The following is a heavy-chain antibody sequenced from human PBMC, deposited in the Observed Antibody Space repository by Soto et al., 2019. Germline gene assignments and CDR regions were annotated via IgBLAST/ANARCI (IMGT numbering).Heavy chain of an antibody. V-gene: IGHV3-49*03. CDR3: TRAEQKGVAPDS. CDR1: GFTFGDYA. J-gene: IGHJ4*02. CDR2: IRSKAYGGTT. D-gene: IGHD1-26*01. Sequence: EVQLVESGGGLVQPGRSLRLSCTASGFTFGDYAMSWFRQAPGKGLEWVGFIRSKAYGGTTEYAASVKGRFTISRDDSKRIAYLKINSRKTEDTAVYYCTRAEQKGVAPDSWGQGTLFPVSS.